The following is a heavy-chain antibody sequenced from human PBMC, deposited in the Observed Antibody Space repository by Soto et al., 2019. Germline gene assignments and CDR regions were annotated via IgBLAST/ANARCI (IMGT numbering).Heavy chain of an antibody. CDR3: ATKPNSLYYFDF. D-gene: IGHD5-18*01. J-gene: IGHJ4*02. V-gene: IGHV4-28*01. Sequence: QVRLQESGPGLVKPSDPLSLTCGVSGSSISSNYWWAWIRQTPGKGMEWIGYVFSSGSAYYNPSLQSRVTMSVDTSNNQFSLRLNSVTAVDTAAYYCATKPNSLYYFDFWGQGTLVTVSS. CDR1: GSSISSNYW. CDR2: VFSSGSA.